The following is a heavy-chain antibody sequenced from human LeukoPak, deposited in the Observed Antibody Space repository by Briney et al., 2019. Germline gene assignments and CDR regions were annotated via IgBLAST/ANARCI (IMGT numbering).Heavy chain of an antibody. Sequence: HPGGSLRLSCAASGFTFDDYAMHWVRQASGKGLEWVSHITWDGGSTHYADSVEGRFTISRDNRENSLYLQMNSLRADDTAVYYCAKEMAPEGYSYGYDYWGQGTLVTVSS. CDR2: ITWDGGST. V-gene: IGHV3-43D*03. D-gene: IGHD5-18*01. CDR3: AKEMAPEGYSYGYDY. J-gene: IGHJ4*02. CDR1: GFTFDDYA.